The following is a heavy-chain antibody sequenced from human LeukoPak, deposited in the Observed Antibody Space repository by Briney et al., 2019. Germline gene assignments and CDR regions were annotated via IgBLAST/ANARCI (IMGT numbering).Heavy chain of an antibody. Sequence: SETLSLTCTGSGGSISSYYWSWIRQPPGKGLEWIGYIYYSGSTKYNFSLKSRVTISVDMSKNQFSLKLTSVAAADTAVYYCARLDYGDLADAFDIWGQGTMVTVFS. CDR3: ARLDYGDLADAFDI. CDR1: GGSISSYY. D-gene: IGHD4-17*01. J-gene: IGHJ3*02. V-gene: IGHV4-59*01. CDR2: IYYSGST.